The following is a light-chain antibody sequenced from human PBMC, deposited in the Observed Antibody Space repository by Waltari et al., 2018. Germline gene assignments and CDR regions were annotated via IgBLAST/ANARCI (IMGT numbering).Light chain of an antibody. CDR2: GTS. CDR1: QSVSSIS. CDR3: QQYDGSAVT. V-gene: IGKV3-20*01. J-gene: IGKJ4*01. Sequence: IVLTQSPDTLSLSPGERATLSCRASQSVSSISLAWYQQKPGQAPRLLIYGTSSRATGFPDRFSGSGSGTDFTLTISRLEPEDFAVYHCQQYDGSAVTFCGGTKVEIK.